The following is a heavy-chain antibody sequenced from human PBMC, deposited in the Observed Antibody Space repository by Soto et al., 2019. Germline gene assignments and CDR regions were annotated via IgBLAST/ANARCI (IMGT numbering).Heavy chain of an antibody. D-gene: IGHD3-10*01. Sequence: EVQLVESGGGLVKPGGSLRLSCAASGFTFSSYSMNWVRQAPGKGLEWVSSISSSSSYIYYADSVKGRFTISRDNAKTSLFLPMNSLRAEDTAVYYCARDTYYYGSGSYGPWGQGTLVTVSS. CDR1: GFTFSSYS. CDR3: ARDTYYYGSGSYGP. J-gene: IGHJ5*02. V-gene: IGHV3-21*01. CDR2: ISSSSSYI.